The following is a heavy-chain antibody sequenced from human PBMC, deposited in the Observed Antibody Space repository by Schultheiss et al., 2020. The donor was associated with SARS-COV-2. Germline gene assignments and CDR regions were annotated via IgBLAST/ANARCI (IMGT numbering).Heavy chain of an antibody. V-gene: IGHV5-10-1*01. CDR3: ARRARAALYYGMDV. D-gene: IGHD6-6*01. CDR1: GYSFTSYW. CDR2: IDPSDSYT. J-gene: IGHJ6*02. Sequence: GGSLRLSCKGSGYSFTSYWISWVRQMPGKGLEWMGRIDPSDSYTNYSPSFQGHVTISADKSISTAYLQWSSLKASDTAMYYCARRARAALYYGMDVWGQGTTVTVSS.